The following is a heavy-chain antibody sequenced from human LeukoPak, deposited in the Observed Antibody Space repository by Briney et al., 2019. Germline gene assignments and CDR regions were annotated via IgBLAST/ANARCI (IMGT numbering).Heavy chain of an antibody. CDR2: ISGSGGST. D-gene: IGHD5-12*01. V-gene: IGHV3-23*01. Sequence: GGSLRLSCAASGITFSSYAMSWVRQAPGKGLEWVSAISGSGGSTYYADSLKGRSTISRDNSKNTLYLQMNSLRAEDTAVYHCAKSGEWLRYFDYWGQGTLVTVSS. J-gene: IGHJ4*02. CDR3: AKSGEWLRYFDY. CDR1: GITFSSYA.